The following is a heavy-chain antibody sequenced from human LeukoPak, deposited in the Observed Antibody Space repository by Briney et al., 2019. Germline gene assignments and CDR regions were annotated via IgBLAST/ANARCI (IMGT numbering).Heavy chain of an antibody. CDR3: ATDRITMVRGVSYYFDY. CDR2: ISYDGSNK. CDR1: GFTFSSYG. J-gene: IGHJ4*02. V-gene: IGHV3-30*03. Sequence: GGSLRLSCAASGFTFSSYGMHWVRQAPGKGLEWVAVISYDGSNKYYADSVKGRFTISRDNSKNTLYLQMNSLRAEDTAVYYCATDRITMVRGVSYYFDYWGQGTLVTVSS. D-gene: IGHD3-10*01.